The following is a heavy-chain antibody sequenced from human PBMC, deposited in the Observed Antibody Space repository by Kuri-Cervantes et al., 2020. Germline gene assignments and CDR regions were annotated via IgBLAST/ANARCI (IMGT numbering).Heavy chain of an antibody. CDR3: ARVEDCSSTSCGWARFDP. V-gene: IGHV1-8*02. Sequence: ASVKVSCKASGYTFTSYDINWVRQATGQGLEWMGWMNPNSGNTGYAQKFQGRVTMTRNTSISTAYMELSSLRSEDTAVYYCARVEDCSSTSCGWARFDPWGQGTLVTVSS. CDR2: MNPNSGNT. J-gene: IGHJ5*02. CDR1: GYTFTSYD. D-gene: IGHD2-2*01.